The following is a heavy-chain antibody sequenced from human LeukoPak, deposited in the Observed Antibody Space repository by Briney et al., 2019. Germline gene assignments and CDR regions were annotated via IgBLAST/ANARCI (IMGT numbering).Heavy chain of an antibody. CDR3: ARVSGQFYFYYYMDV. D-gene: IGHD6-19*01. CDR2: IYYSGST. J-gene: IGHJ6*03. Sequence: SETLSLTCTVSGGSISSSSYYWGWIRQPPGKGLEWIGSIYYSGSTYYNPSLKSRVTISVDTSKNQFSLSLSSVTAADTAVYYCARVSGQFYFYYYMDVWGKGTTVTISS. CDR1: GGSISSSSYY. V-gene: IGHV4-39*01.